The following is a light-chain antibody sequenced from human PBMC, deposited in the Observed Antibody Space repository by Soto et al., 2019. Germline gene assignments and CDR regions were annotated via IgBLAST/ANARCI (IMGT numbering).Light chain of an antibody. CDR2: DAS. V-gene: IGKV1-33*01. CDR3: QQYDSLPLT. Sequence: DIQMTQSPSSLSAYVGDRVTITCQASQDINSYLIWYQQKPGKVPNVLIYDASNLETGVPSRFSGSGSGTDCAFTISSLQPEDIATYYCQQYDSLPLTFGGGTKVHI. CDR1: QDINSY. J-gene: IGKJ4*02.